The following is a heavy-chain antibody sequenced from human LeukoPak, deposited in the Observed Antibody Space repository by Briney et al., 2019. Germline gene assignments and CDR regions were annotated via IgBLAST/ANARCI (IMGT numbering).Heavy chain of an antibody. Sequence: SVKVSCKASGGTFSSYAISWVRQAPGQGLEWMGKIIPIFGTANYAQKFQGRVTITTDESTSTAYMELSSLRSEDTAVYYCARGGYSYGYVGGFDPWGQGTLVTVSS. D-gene: IGHD5-18*01. CDR1: GGTFSSYA. CDR3: ARGGYSYGYVGGFDP. CDR2: IIPIFGTA. J-gene: IGHJ5*02. V-gene: IGHV1-69*05.